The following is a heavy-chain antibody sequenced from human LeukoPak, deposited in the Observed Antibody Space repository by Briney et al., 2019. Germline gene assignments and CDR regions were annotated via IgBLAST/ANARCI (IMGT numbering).Heavy chain of an antibody. CDR2: IYTSGST. V-gene: IGHV4-4*07. CDR1: GGSISSYY. Sequence: SETLSLTCAVSGGSISSYYWSWIREPAGKGLEWIGRIYTSGSTNYNPSLKSRVTTSVDTSKNQFSLKLSSVTAADTAVYYCAREGYDSSGYYYDYWGQGTLVTVSS. CDR3: AREGYDSSGYYYDY. J-gene: IGHJ4*02. D-gene: IGHD3-22*01.